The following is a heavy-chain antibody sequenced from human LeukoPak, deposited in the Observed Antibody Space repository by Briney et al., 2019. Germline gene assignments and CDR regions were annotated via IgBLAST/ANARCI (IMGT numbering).Heavy chain of an antibody. CDR1: GFTFSSYA. J-gene: IGHJ3*02. V-gene: IGHV3-7*01. D-gene: IGHD1-26*01. CDR3: ATYSGPDKWDASDM. CDR2: IRVDGSTE. Sequence: GGSLRLSCAASGFTFSSYAMTWVRQAPGKGLEWVATIRVDGSTEYPVDSMKGRFTISRDNAKNSLHLQMNSLRAEDTAVYYCATYSGPDKWDASDMWGQGTLVTVYS.